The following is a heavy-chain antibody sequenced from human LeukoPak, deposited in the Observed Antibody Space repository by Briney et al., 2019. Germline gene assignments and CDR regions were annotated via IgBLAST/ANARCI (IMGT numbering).Heavy chain of an antibody. D-gene: IGHD3-22*01. CDR1: GDSINSLDL. J-gene: IGHJ4*02. Sequence: SEALSLTCTVSGDSINSLDLWSWVRQPPGKGLEWIGEMYLSGTTHSNPSVKSRVTISIDKSKNQFFLNLSFVTAADTAVYYCAGLVGRYSSGLYYYYFDYWGQGTLVTVSS. V-gene: IGHV4-4*02. CDR2: MYLSGTT. CDR3: AGLVGRYSSGLYYYYFDY.